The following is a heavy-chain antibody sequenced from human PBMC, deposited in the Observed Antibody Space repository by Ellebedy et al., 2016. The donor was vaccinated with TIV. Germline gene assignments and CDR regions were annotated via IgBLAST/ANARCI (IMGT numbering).Heavy chain of an antibody. CDR3: AKGGQSGSYLH. CDR2: ISGSGGST. J-gene: IGHJ4*02. Sequence: GESLKISXAASGFTFSSYAMSWVRQAPGKGLEWVSAISGSGGSTYYADSVKGRFTISRDNSKNTLYLQMNSLRAEDTAVYYCAKGGQSGSYLHWGQGTLVTVSS. D-gene: IGHD1-26*01. CDR1: GFTFSSYA. V-gene: IGHV3-23*01.